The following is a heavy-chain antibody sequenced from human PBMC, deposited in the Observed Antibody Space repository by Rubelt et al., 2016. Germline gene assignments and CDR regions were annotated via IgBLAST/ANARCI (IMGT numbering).Heavy chain of an antibody. Sequence: QVQLQESGPGLVKPSETLSLTCTVSGYSISSGYYWGWIRQPPGKGLEWIGSIYYSGSTYYNPSLKSRVTISVDTSKNQFSLKLSYVTAADTAVYYCARHAYCGGDCYSQPVDYWGQGTLVTVSS. CDR3: ARHAYCGGDCYSQPVDY. CDR2: IYYSGST. V-gene: IGHV4-38-2*02. D-gene: IGHD2-21*02. CDR1: GYSISSGYY. J-gene: IGHJ4*02.